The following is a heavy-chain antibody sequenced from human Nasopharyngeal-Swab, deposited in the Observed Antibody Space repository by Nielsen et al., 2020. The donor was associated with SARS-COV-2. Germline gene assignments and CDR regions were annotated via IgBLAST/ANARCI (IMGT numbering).Heavy chain of an antibody. CDR3: ARDARLRGYSGYAYDY. Sequence: LRLSCTVSGGSISSSSYYWSWIRQHPGKGLEWIGYIYYSGSTYYNPSLKSRVTISVDTSKNQFSLKLSSVTAADTAVYYCARDARLRGYSGYAYDYWGQGTLVTVSS. CDR2: IYYSGST. J-gene: IGHJ4*02. D-gene: IGHD5-12*01. V-gene: IGHV4-31*03. CDR1: GGSISSSSYY.